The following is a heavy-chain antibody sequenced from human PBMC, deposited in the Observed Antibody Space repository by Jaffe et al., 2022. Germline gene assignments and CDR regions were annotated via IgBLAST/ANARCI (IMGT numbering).Heavy chain of an antibody. J-gene: IGHJ3*02. Sequence: EVQLVESGGGLVQRGGSLTLSCVASEFSFSKYSMNWVRQAPGKGLEWISYISGNSITINYADSVKGRFTISRDNAKNSLYLQMHSLRAEDTAVYYCARDYGDSFRFAFDMWGQGTMVTVSS. D-gene: IGHD4-17*01. V-gene: IGHV3-48*01. CDR1: EFSFSKYS. CDR2: ISGNSITI. CDR3: ARDYGDSFRFAFDM.